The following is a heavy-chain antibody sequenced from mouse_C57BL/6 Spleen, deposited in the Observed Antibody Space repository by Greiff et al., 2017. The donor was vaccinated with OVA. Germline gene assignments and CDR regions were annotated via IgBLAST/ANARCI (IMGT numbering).Heavy chain of an antibody. CDR2: FYPGSGSI. D-gene: IGHD1-1*01. J-gene: IGHJ4*01. Sequence: VKLVESGAELVKPGASVKLSCKASGYTFTEYTIHWVKQRSGQGLEWIGWFYPGSGSIKYNEKFKDKATLTADKSSSTVYMELSRLTSEDSAVYFCARHEVHTVVARYAMDYWGQGTSVTVSS. CDR1: GYTFTEYT. CDR3: ARHEVHTVVARYAMDY. V-gene: IGHV1-62-2*01.